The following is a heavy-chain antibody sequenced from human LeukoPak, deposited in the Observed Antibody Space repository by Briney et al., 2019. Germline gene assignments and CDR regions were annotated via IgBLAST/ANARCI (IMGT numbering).Heavy chain of an antibody. Sequence: PGGSLRLSCVTSGVTVSNNYMSWVRQAPGQGLEWLSGIYSGGSTYYADSVKGRFSISRDNSKNTLYLQMNSLRAEDTAVYYCARDWRGTAADYYFDYWGQGTLVTVSS. D-gene: IGHD6-13*01. J-gene: IGHJ4*02. CDR2: IYSGGST. CDR3: ARDWRGTAADYYFDY. CDR1: GVTVSNNY. V-gene: IGHV3-53*01.